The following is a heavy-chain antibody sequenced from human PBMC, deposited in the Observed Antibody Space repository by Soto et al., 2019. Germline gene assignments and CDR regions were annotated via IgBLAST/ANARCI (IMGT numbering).Heavy chain of an antibody. Sequence: GASVKVSFKASGGTFSSYAISWVRQAPGQGLEWMGGIIPIFGTANYAQKFQGRVTITADESTSTAYMELSSLRSEDTAVYYCARGPYDSSTVGAFDIWGQGTMVTVSS. CDR3: ARGPYDSSTVGAFDI. CDR2: IIPIFGTA. CDR1: GGTFSSYA. D-gene: IGHD3-22*01. V-gene: IGHV1-69*13. J-gene: IGHJ3*02.